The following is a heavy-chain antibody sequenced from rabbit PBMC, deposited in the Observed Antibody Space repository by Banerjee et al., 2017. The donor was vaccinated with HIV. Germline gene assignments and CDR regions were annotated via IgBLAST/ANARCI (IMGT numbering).Heavy chain of an antibody. CDR2: IYTTSGNT. Sequence: QEQLEESGGGLVKPGASLTLTCTASGFSFSSSYYMCWVRQAPGKGLEWIACIYTTSGNTYYASWAKGRFTISRTSSTTVTLQMTSLTAADTATYFCARLYDYYTRYFNLWGPGTLVTVS. J-gene: IGHJ4*01. CDR1: GFSFSSSYY. V-gene: IGHV1S45*01. CDR3: ARLYDYYTRYFNL. D-gene: IGHD4-1*01.